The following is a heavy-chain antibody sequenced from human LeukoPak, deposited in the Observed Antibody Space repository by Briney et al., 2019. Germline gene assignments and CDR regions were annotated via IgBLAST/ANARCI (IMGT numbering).Heavy chain of an antibody. Sequence: HAGGSLRLSCAASGFTFSSYAMSWVRQAPGKGLEWVSAISGSGGSTYYADSVKGRFTISRDNSKNTLYLQMNSLRAEDTAVYYCAKDMTGIVGATPCDYWGQGTLVTVSS. CDR2: ISGSGGST. V-gene: IGHV3-23*01. J-gene: IGHJ4*02. D-gene: IGHD1-26*01. CDR3: AKDMTGIVGATPCDY. CDR1: GFTFSSYA.